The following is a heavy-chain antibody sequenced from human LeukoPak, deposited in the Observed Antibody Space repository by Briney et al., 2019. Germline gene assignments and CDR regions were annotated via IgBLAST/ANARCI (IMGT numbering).Heavy chain of an antibody. V-gene: IGHV4-39*01. CDR3: ARQGANYDILTGYSARDAFDI. CDR1: GGSISSSSYY. CDR2: IYYSGST. Sequence: SETLSLTCTVSGGSISSSSYYWGWSRQPPGEGLEWIGSIYYSGSTYYNPSLKSRVTISVDTSKNQFSLKLSSVTAADTAVYYCARQGANYDILTGYSARDAFDIWGQGTMVTVSS. D-gene: IGHD3-9*01. J-gene: IGHJ3*02.